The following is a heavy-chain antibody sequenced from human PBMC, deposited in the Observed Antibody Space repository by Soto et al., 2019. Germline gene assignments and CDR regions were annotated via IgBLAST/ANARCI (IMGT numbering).Heavy chain of an antibody. CDR3: ARDEVWGSYRSFDY. CDR1: GFTFSSYA. V-gene: IGHV3-30-3*01. J-gene: IGHJ4*02. Sequence: VQLVESGGGLVKPGGSLRLSCAGSGFTFSSYAMHWVRQAPGKGLEWVAVISYDGSNKYYADSVKGRFTISRDNSKNTLYLQMNSLRAEDTAVYYCARDEVWGSYRSFDYWGQGTLVTVSS. CDR2: ISYDGSNK. D-gene: IGHD3-16*02.